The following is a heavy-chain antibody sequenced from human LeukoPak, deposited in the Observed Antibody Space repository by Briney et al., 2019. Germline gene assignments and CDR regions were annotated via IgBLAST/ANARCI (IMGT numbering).Heavy chain of an antibody. CDR3: ASKWEPSSEAPFDP. CDR1: GGSFSGYY. D-gene: IGHD1-26*01. V-gene: IGHV4-34*01. CDR2: INHSGST. Sequence: SETLSLTCAVYGGSFSGYYWSWIRQPPGKGLEWIGEINHSGSTNYNPSLKSRVTISVDTSKNQFSLKLSSVTAADTAVYYCASKWEPSSEAPFDPWGQGTLVTVSS. J-gene: IGHJ5*02.